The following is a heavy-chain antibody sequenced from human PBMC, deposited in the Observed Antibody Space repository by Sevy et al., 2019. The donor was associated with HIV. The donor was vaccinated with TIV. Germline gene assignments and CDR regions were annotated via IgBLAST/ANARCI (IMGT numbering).Heavy chain of an antibody. J-gene: IGHJ4*02. Sequence: SGPTLVNPTQTLTLTCTFSGFSLSTSGVGVGWIRQPPGKALEWLAFIYWDDDKRYSPSLKSRLTITKDTSKNQVVLRMTNMDPVDTATYYCAHSDPYYDFSSGYYTGYFDYWGQGTLVTVSS. CDR3: AHSDPYYDFSSGYYTGYFDY. V-gene: IGHV2-5*02. CDR2: IYWDDDK. CDR1: GFSLSTSGVG. D-gene: IGHD3-3*01.